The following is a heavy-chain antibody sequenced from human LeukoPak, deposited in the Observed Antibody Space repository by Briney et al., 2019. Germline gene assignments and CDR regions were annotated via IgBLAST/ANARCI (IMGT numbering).Heavy chain of an antibody. Sequence: PSQTLSLTCTVSGGSISSGDYYWSWIRQPPGKGLEWIGYIYYSGSTNYNPSLKSRVTISVDTSKNQFSLKLSSVTAADTAVYYCARSYYDFPGWFDYWGQGTLVTVSS. CDR2: IYYSGST. V-gene: IGHV4-61*08. D-gene: IGHD3-3*01. CDR1: GGSISSGDYY. J-gene: IGHJ4*02. CDR3: ARSYYDFPGWFDY.